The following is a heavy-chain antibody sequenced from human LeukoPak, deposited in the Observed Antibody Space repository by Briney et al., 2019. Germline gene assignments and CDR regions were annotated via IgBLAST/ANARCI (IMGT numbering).Heavy chain of an antibody. V-gene: IGHV3-23*01. J-gene: IGHJ4*02. CDR1: EFTFSSYA. Sequence: GGSLRLSCAASEFTFSSYAMSWVRQAPGKGLEWVSAISGSGGSTYYAGSVKGRFTISRDNSKNTLYLQMNSLRAEDTAVYYCAKTPTVVPAAYDYWGQGTLVTVSS. CDR3: AKTPTVVPAAYDY. D-gene: IGHD2-2*01. CDR2: ISGSGGST.